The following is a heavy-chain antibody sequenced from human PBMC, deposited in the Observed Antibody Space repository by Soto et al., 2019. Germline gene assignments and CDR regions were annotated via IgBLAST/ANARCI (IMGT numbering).Heavy chain of an antibody. CDR1: GYTFTSYD. Sequence: ASVKVSCKASGYTFTSYDINWVRQATGQGLEWMGWMNPNSGNTGYAQKFQGRVTMTRNTSISTAYMELSSLRSEDTAVYYCARFWRDIDSSSHYYYYYYMDVWGKGTTVTVSS. D-gene: IGHD6-6*01. CDR2: MNPNSGNT. CDR3: ARFWRDIDSSSHYYYYYYMDV. V-gene: IGHV1-8*02. J-gene: IGHJ6*03.